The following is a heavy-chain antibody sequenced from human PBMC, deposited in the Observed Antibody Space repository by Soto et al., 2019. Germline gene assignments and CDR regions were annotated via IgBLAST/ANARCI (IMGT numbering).Heavy chain of an antibody. CDR1: GFTFSSYG. J-gene: IGHJ4*02. V-gene: IGHV3-30*03. CDR3: ARPPNYYDSSGYYGY. Sequence: GGSLRLSCAASGFTFSSYGMHWVRQAPGKGLEWVAVISYDGSNKYYADSVKGRFTISRDNSKNTLYLQMNSLRAEDTAVYYCARPPNYYDSSGYYGYWGQGTLVTVSS. D-gene: IGHD3-22*01. CDR2: ISYDGSNK.